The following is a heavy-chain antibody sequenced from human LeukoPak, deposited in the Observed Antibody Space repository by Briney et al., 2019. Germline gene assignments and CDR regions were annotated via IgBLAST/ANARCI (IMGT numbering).Heavy chain of an antibody. Sequence: SETLSLTCTVSGRSISSYYWSWIRQPPGKGLEWIGYIYFSGSTNYNPSLKSRVTISVDTSKNHFSLKLSSVTAADTAVYYCARLSTVTTSFDYWGQGTLATVSS. CDR2: IYFSGST. CDR1: GRSISSYY. CDR3: ARLSTVTTSFDY. V-gene: IGHV4-59*12. D-gene: IGHD4-17*01. J-gene: IGHJ4*02.